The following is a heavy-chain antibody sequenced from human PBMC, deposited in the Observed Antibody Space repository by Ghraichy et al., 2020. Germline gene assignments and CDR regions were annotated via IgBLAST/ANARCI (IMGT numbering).Heavy chain of an antibody. V-gene: IGHV4-39*01. CDR2: IYYSGST. CDR3: ARHVGYGYYFDY. D-gene: IGHD1-26*01. J-gene: IGHJ4*02. Sequence: SQTLSLTCTVSGGSISSSSYYWGWIRQPPGKGLEWIGSIYYSGSTYYNPALKSRVTISVDTSKNQFSLKLGSVTAADTAVYYCARHVGYGYYFDYWGQGTLVTVSS. CDR1: GGSISSSSYY.